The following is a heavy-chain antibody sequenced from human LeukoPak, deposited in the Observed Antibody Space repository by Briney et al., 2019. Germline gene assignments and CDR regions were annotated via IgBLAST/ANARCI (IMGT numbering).Heavy chain of an antibody. CDR3: ASRIAVAGKGGMDV. CDR1: GGSISSSSYY. J-gene: IGHJ6*02. CDR2: IYYSGST. Sequence: SETLSLTCTVSGGSISSSSYYWGWIRQPPGKGLEWIGSIYYSGSTYYNPSLESRVTISVDTSKNQFSLKLSSVTAADTAVYYCASRIAVAGKGGMDVWGQGTTVTVSS. D-gene: IGHD6-19*01. V-gene: IGHV4-39*01.